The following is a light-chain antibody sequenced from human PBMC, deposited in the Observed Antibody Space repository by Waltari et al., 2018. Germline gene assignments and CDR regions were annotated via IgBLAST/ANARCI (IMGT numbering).Light chain of an antibody. CDR2: YDS. Sequence: SYVLTQPPSLSVAPGKPAPITCGGYNIGVKSVPWYQQKPGQATLVVMFYDSDRPSGIPERFSGSNSGNTATLTVSRVEAGDEADYYCQVWDSYSHHYVFGTGTKVTVL. CDR1: NIGVKS. J-gene: IGLJ1*01. CDR3: QVWDSYSHHYV. V-gene: IGLV3-21*04.